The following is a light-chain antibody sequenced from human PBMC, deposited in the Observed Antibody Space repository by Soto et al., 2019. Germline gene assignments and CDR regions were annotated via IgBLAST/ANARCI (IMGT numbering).Light chain of an antibody. CDR3: QHWNDYSWT. J-gene: IGKJ1*01. V-gene: IGKV1-5*03. CDR1: QSISIW. CDR2: KTS. Sequence: DIHMTQSPSTLSASVGDRVTITCRASQSISIWLAWYQQQPGKAPNLLIYKTSSLETGVLSRFSGSGSGTEFTLTISSLQPDDFATYYCQHWNDYSWTFGQGTKVEV.